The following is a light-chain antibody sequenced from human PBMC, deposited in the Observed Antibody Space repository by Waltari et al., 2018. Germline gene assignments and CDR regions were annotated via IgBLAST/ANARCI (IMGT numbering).Light chain of an antibody. CDR2: DAS. CDR3: QQTYKSPPT. CDR1: HYIANF. J-gene: IGKJ3*01. Sequence: DVLVTQSPSSLSASVVDRVAITCRASHYIANFLNWYQHMPGKAPRLLIHDASTLQPGVSPRFRGSTSGTDFILTIDNLHPEDFATYYCQQTYKSPPTFGPGTKVDV. V-gene: IGKV1-39*01.